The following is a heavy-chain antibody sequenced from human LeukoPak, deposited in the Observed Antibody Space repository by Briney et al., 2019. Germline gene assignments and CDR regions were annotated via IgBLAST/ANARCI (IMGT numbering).Heavy chain of an antibody. CDR3: ARDSSRNDFWSGYYTVGYFDY. J-gene: IGHJ4*02. Sequence: ASVKVSCKASGYTFTSYYMHWVRQAPGQGLEWMGIINPSGGSTSYAQKFQGRVTMTRDTSTSTVYMELRSLRSDDTAVYYCARDSSRNDFWSGYYTVGYFDYWGQGTLVTVSS. CDR1: GYTFTSYY. V-gene: IGHV1-46*01. CDR2: INPSGGST. D-gene: IGHD3-3*01.